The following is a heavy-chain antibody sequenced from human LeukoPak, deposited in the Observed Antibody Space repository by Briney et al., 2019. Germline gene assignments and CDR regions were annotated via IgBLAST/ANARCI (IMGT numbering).Heavy chain of an antibody. Sequence: GGSLRLSCAASGFTFSSYDMHWVRQATGKGLEWVSAIGTAGDTYYPGSVKGRFTISRENAKNSLYLQMNSLRAEDTAVYYCARDLEIRGYYYGMDVWGQGTTVTASS. V-gene: IGHV3-13*01. CDR3: ARDLEIRGYYYGMDV. CDR1: GFTFSSYD. D-gene: IGHD5-24*01. CDR2: IGTAGDT. J-gene: IGHJ6*02.